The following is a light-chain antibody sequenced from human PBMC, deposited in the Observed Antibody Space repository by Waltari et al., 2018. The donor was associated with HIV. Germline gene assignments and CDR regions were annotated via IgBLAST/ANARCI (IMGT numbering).Light chain of an antibody. CDR1: SSDFGSYNL. V-gene: IGLV2-23*02. Sequence: QSALTQPASVSGSPGQSMTISCTGTSSDFGSYNLVSWYQQHPGKAPKLMIYEVSKRPSGVSNRFSGSKSGNTASLTISWLQAEDEADYYCCSYAGTSTVVFGGGTKLTVL. CDR3: CSYAGTSTVV. J-gene: IGLJ2*01. CDR2: EVS.